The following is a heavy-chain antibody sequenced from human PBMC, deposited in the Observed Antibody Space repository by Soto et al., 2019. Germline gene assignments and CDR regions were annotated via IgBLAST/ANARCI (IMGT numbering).Heavy chain of an antibody. J-gene: IGHJ6*02. CDR1: GDSFASYL. V-gene: IGHV5-51*01. CDR3: ARTRSFTLGFYYDGMDV. CDR2: IYPGDSDT. D-gene: IGHD6-6*01. Sequence: PXESLKLSWQGSGDSFASYLIGLVRQMPGKDLEWMGIIYPGDSDTRYSPSFQGQVTISADKSLRTAYLQWTSLKASDTALYYCARTRSFTLGFYYDGMDVWGQGTTV.